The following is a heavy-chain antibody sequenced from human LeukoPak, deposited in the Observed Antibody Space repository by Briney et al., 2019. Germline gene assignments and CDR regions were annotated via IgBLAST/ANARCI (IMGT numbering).Heavy chain of an antibody. CDR2: ISYDGSNK. J-gene: IGHJ4*02. CDR3: ARGAQFGYFDY. V-gene: IGHV3-30-3*01. D-gene: IGHD3-16*01. Sequence: GGSLRLSCAASGFTFSSYAMHWVRPAPGKGLEWVAVISYDGSNKYYADSVKGRFTIPRDNSKNTLYLQMNSLRAEDMAVYYCARGAQFGYFDYWGQGTLVTVSS. CDR1: GFTFSSYA.